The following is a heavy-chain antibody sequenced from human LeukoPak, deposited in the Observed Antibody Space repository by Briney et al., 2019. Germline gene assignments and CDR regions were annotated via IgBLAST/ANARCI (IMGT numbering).Heavy chain of an antibody. Sequence: KSSETLPLTCTVSGGSISSYYWSWIRQPAGKGLEWIGRLYTSGSTNYNPSLKSRLTISIHMSKHKFSQNLSSVTAADTAVHYCAREWWGYCSSTSCYGAYYYYYMDVWGKGTTVTVSS. CDR2: LYTSGST. D-gene: IGHD2-2*01. CDR1: GGSISSYY. J-gene: IGHJ6*03. V-gene: IGHV4-4*07. CDR3: AREWWGYCSSTSCYGAYYYYYMDV.